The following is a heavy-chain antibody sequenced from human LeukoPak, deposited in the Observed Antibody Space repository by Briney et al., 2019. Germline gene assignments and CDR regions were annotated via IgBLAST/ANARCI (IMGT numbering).Heavy chain of an antibody. V-gene: IGHV1-46*01. J-gene: IGHJ4*02. CDR1: GYTFTNYY. CDR2: INPSGGST. D-gene: IGHD3-22*01. Sequence: GSVKVSCKASGYTFTNYYIHWVRQAPGQGLECMGIINPSGGSTSYAQKFQGRVTMTRDMSTSTVYMELSSLRAEDTAAYFCAKGIVGVIATNYFDYWGQGTLVTVSS. CDR3: AKGIVGVIATNYFDY.